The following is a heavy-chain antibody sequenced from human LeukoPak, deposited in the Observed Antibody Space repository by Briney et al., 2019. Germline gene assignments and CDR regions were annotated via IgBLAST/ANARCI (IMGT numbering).Heavy chain of an antibody. V-gene: IGHV3-30*18. Sequence: GGSLRLSCAASGFTFSSYGMHWVRQAPGKGLEWVAVISYDGSNKYYADSVKGRFTISRDNSKNTLYLQTNSLRAEDTAVYYCAKDQGFWSGYYDYWGQGTLVTVSS. CDR3: AKDQGFWSGYYDY. CDR2: ISYDGSNK. J-gene: IGHJ4*02. D-gene: IGHD3-3*01. CDR1: GFTFSSYG.